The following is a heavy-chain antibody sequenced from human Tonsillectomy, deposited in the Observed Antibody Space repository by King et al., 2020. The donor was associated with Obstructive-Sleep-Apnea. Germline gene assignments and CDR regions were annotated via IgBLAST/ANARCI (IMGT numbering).Heavy chain of an antibody. D-gene: IGHD4-23*01. Sequence: VQLVESGGVVVQPGGSLRLSCAASGFTFDDYVMHWVRQAPGKGLEWVSLISWDGGSTYYADSVKGRFTISRDNSKNSLYLQMNSLRAEDTAFYYCAKSFRRTVGLFDYWGQGTLVTVSS. CDR1: GFTFDDYV. CDR3: AKSFRRTVGLFDY. J-gene: IGHJ4*02. V-gene: IGHV3-43D*03. CDR2: ISWDGGST.